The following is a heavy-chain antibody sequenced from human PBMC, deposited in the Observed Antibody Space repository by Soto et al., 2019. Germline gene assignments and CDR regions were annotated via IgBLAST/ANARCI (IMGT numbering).Heavy chain of an antibody. D-gene: IGHD3-16*02. CDR3: TTDPKYYDYIWGSYRSIRETFDY. CDR2: IKSKTDGGTT. Sequence: GGSLRLSCAASGFTFSNAWMSWVRQAPGKGLEWVGRIKSKTDGGTTDYAAPVKGRFTISRDDSKNTLYLQMNSLKTEDTAVYYCTTDPKYYDYIWGSYRSIRETFDYWGQGTLVTVSS. V-gene: IGHV3-15*01. J-gene: IGHJ4*02. CDR1: GFTFSNAW.